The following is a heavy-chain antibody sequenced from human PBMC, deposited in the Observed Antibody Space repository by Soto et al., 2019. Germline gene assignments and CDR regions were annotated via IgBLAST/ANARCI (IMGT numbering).Heavy chain of an antibody. CDR2: INSDGSST. D-gene: IGHD2-2*01. V-gene: IGHV3-74*01. Sequence: EVQLVESGGGLVQPGGSLRLSCAASGFTFSSYWMHWVRQAPGKGLVWVSRINSDGSSTSYADSVKGRFTISRDNAKNTLYLQMNSLRAEDTAVYYCARDLRYCSSTSCRSYYYYGMDVWGQGTTVTVSS. CDR3: ARDLRYCSSTSCRSYYYYGMDV. J-gene: IGHJ6*02. CDR1: GFTFSSYW.